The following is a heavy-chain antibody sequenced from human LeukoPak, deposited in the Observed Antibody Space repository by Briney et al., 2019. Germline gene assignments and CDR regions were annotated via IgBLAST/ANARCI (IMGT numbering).Heavy chain of an antibody. Sequence: GESLKISCKGSGNRFTTYCIGWVRQMPGKGLEWMGIIYPGDSDTRYSPSFQGQVTISADTSINTAYLQWSSLKASDTAMYYCARNYFYGSGSYYNPFASWGQGTLVTVSS. V-gene: IGHV5-51*01. CDR3: ARNYFYGSGSYYNPFAS. CDR2: IYPGDSDT. D-gene: IGHD3-10*01. CDR1: GNRFTTYC. J-gene: IGHJ5*01.